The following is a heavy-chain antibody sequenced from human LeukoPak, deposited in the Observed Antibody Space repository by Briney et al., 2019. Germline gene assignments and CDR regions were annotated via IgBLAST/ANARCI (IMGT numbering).Heavy chain of an antibody. CDR3: ARVITIFGVHAFDI. Sequence: PSETLSLTCAVYGGSFSGYYWSWIRQPPGKGLEWIGYIYYSGSTNYNPSLKSRVTISVDTSKNQFSLKLSSVTAADTAVYYCARVITIFGVHAFDIWGQGTMVTVSS. J-gene: IGHJ3*02. CDR2: IYYSGST. CDR1: GGSFSGYY. D-gene: IGHD3-3*01. V-gene: IGHV4-59*01.